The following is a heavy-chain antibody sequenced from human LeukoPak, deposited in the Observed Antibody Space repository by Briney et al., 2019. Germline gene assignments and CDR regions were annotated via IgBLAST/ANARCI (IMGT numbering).Heavy chain of an antibody. CDR1: GYTFMSYG. V-gene: IGHV1-69*13. D-gene: IGHD6-13*01. CDR2: IIPIFGTA. J-gene: IGHJ4*02. CDR3: AREVHPNIAAVHSDY. Sequence: GASVKVSCKASGYTFMSYGISWVRQAPGQGLEWRGGIIPIFGTANYAQKFQGRVTITADESTSTAYMELSSLRSEDTAVYYCAREVHPNIAAVHSDYWGQGTLVTVSS.